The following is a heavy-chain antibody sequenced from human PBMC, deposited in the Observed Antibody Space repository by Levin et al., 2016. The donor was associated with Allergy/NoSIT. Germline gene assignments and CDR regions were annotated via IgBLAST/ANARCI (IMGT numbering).Heavy chain of an antibody. CDR2: INPNSGGT. D-gene: IGHD6-6*01. CDR3: ATPYSSSGEVDY. V-gene: IGHV1-2*02. J-gene: IGHJ4*02. Sequence: WVRQAPGQGLEWMGWINPNSGGTNYAQKFQGRVTMTRDTSISTAYMELSRLRSDDTAVYYCATPYSSSGEVDYWGQGTLVTVSS.